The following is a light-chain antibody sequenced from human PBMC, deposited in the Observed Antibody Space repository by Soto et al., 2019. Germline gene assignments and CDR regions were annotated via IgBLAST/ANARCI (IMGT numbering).Light chain of an antibody. Sequence: IVMTQSPATLSVSPGERATLSCRASQSVSSNLAWYQQKPGQAPRLLIYGASTRATGIPARFSGSGSGTEFTRTGSSIETEYFAVYYCQERTDCALAFAGGTTADVK. J-gene: IGKJ4*01. CDR3: QERTDCALA. CDR2: GAS. V-gene: IGKV3-15*01. CDR1: QSVSSN.